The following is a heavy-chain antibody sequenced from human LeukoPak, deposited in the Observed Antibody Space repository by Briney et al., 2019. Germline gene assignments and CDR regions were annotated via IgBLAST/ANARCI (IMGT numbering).Heavy chain of an antibody. V-gene: IGHV1-58*02. CDR3: ADEGNRYCSGGSCYPGGEYYYGMDV. D-gene: IGHD2-15*01. CDR2: IVVGSGNT. CDR1: GFTFTSSA. Sequence: SVKVSCKASGFTFTSSAMQWVRQARGQRLEWIGWIVVGSGNTNYAQKFQERVTITRDMSTSTAYMELSSLRSEDTAVYYCADEGNRYCSGGSCYPGGEYYYGMDVWGQGTTVTVSS. J-gene: IGHJ6*02.